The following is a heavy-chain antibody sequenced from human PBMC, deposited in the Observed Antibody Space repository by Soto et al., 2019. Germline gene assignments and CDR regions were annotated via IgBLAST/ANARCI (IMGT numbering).Heavy chain of an antibody. J-gene: IGHJ4*02. CDR2: IIPIFNST. D-gene: IGHD2-2*02. V-gene: IGHV1-69*06. Sequence: ASVKVSCKVSGSRFSNYVISWVRQAPGHGLEWLGRIIPIFNSTKYAQSFQGRVTITAGKSTSTASLELSSLRSDDTAVYYCAREGRGKKAGYNGLVSLGYWGQGTLVTVSS. CDR1: GSRFSNYV. CDR3: AREGRGKKAGYNGLVSLGY.